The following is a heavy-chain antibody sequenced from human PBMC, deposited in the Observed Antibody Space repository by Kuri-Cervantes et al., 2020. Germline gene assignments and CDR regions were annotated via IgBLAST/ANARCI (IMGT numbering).Heavy chain of an antibody. CDR3: ATEKEHDYVWGSYRYTN. D-gene: IGHD3-16*02. CDR2: ISSSSSYI. Sequence: GESLKISCAASGFTFSSYSMNWVRQAPGKGLEWVSSISSSSSYIYYADSVKGRFTISRDNAKNSLYLQMNSLRAEDTAVYYCATEKEHDYVWGSYRYTNWGQGTLVTVSS. V-gene: IGHV3-21*01. CDR1: GFTFSSYS. J-gene: IGHJ4*02.